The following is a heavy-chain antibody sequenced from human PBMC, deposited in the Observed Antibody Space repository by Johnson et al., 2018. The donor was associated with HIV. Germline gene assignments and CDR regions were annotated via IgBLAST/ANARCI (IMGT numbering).Heavy chain of an antibody. D-gene: IGHD2-2*01. CDR2: IWYDGSNK. J-gene: IGHJ3*02. V-gene: IGHV3-33*01. CDR3: ARQVYCSSTSCSSAFDI. CDR1: GFTFSSYG. Sequence: VQPGRSMRLSCAASGFTFSSYGMHWVRQAPGKGLEWVAVIWYDGSNKYYADSVKGRFTISRDNSKNTLYLQMNSLRAGDTAVYYCARQVYCSSTSCSSAFDIWGQGTVVTVSS.